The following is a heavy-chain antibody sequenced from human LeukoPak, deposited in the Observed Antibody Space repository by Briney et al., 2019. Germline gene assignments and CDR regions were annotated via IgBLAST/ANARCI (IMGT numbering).Heavy chain of an antibody. CDR3: ARDYYGDYYFDY. Sequence: GGSLRLSCAASGFTFSSYAMSWVRQGPGKGLEWVSAISGSGGSTYYADSVKGRFTISRDNAKNSLYLQMNSLRAEDTAVYYCARDYYGDYYFDYWGQGTLVTVSS. CDR2: ISGSGGST. CDR1: GFTFSSYA. V-gene: IGHV3-23*01. D-gene: IGHD4-17*01. J-gene: IGHJ4*02.